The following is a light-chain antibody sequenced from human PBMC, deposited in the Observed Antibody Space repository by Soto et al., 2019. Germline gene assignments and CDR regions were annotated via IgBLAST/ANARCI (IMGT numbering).Light chain of an antibody. CDR3: SSYTTTTTLFVL. CDR2: DVS. V-gene: IGLV2-14*03. Sequence: QSVLTQPASVSGSLGQSITISCTGSRSDVGGYNYVSWYQHHPGKAPKLVMYDVSYRPSGVSDRFSGSKSANTASLTISGLQAEYEADYYCSSYTTTTTLFVLFGGGTKVTVL. CDR1: RSDVGGYNY. J-gene: IGLJ2*01.